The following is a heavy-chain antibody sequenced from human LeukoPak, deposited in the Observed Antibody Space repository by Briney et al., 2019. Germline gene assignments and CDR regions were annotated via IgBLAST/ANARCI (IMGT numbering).Heavy chain of an antibody. CDR3: ARQEVDYGSGSYFYWFDP. D-gene: IGHD3-10*01. J-gene: IGHJ5*02. Sequence: GESQKISCKGSGYSFTSYWIGWVRQMPGKGLEWMGIIYPGDSDTRYSPSFQGQVTISADKSISTAYLQWSSLKASDTAMYYCARQEVDYGSGSYFYWFDPWGQGTLVTVSS. CDR1: GYSFTSYW. V-gene: IGHV5-51*01. CDR2: IYPGDSDT.